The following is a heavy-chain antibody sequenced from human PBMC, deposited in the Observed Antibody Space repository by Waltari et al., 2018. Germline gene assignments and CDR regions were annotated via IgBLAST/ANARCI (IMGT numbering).Heavy chain of an antibody. CDR2: INPSGGST. V-gene: IGHV1-46*01. CDR3: VGEGLARTGYSSSLFDY. CDR1: GYTFTRYY. D-gene: IGHD6-13*01. J-gene: IGHJ4*02. Sequence: QVQLVQSGAEVKKPGASVKVSCKASGYTFTRYYMQWVRQAPGQGLEWMGIINPSGGSTSYAQKFQGRVTMTRDTSTSTVYMELSSLRSEDTAVYYCVGEGLARTGYSSSLFDYWGQGTLVTVSS.